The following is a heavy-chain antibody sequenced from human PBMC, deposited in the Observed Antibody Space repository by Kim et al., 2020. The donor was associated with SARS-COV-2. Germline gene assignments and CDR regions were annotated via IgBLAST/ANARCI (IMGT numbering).Heavy chain of an antibody. CDR2: INHSGST. J-gene: IGHJ3*02. Sequence: SETLSLTCAVYGGSFSGYYWSWIRQPPGKGLEWIGEINHSGSTNYNPSLKSRVTISVDTSKNQFSLKLSSVTAADTAVYYCARVFSVSAFDIWGQGTMVTVSS. CDR3: ARVFSVSAFDI. V-gene: IGHV4-34*01. CDR1: GGSFSGYY.